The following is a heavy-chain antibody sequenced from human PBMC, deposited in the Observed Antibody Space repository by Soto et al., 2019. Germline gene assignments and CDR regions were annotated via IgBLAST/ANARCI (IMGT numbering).Heavy chain of an antibody. CDR3: ATWREPRRSFDY. Sequence: SVKVSCKASGGTFSSYAISWVRQAPGQGLEWMGGIIPIFGTANYAQKFQGRVTITADKSTSTAYMEPSSLRSEDTAVYYCATWREPRRSFDYWGQGTLVTVYS. CDR1: GGTFSSYA. CDR2: IIPIFGTA. D-gene: IGHD1-26*01. J-gene: IGHJ4*02. V-gene: IGHV1-69*06.